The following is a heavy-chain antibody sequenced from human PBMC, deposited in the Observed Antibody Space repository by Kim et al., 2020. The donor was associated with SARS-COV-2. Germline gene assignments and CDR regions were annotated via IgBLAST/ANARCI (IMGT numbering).Heavy chain of an antibody. CDR1: GYTFTGYY. Sequence: ASVKVSCKASGYTFTGYYMHWVRQAPGQGLEWMGWINPNSGGTNYAQKFQGRVTMTRDTSISTAYMELSRLRSDDTAVYYCARDGSSSWYEVGTEDYWGQGTLVTVSS. J-gene: IGHJ4*02. V-gene: IGHV1-2*02. D-gene: IGHD6-13*01. CDR3: ARDGSSSWYEVGTEDY. CDR2: INPNSGGT.